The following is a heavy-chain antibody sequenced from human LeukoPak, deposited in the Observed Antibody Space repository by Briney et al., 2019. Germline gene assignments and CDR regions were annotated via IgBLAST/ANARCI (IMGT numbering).Heavy chain of an antibody. CDR1: GGSISSYY. CDR2: IYYSGST. D-gene: IGHD5-18*01. V-gene: IGHV4-39*01. CDR3: ARIYSPRGYSYGPSFDY. Sequence: RASETLSLTCTVSGGSISSYYWGWIRQPPGKGLEWIGSIYYSGSTYYNPSLKSRVTISVDTSKNQFSLKLSSVTAADTAVYYCARIYSPRGYSYGPSFDYWGQGTLVTVSS. J-gene: IGHJ4*02.